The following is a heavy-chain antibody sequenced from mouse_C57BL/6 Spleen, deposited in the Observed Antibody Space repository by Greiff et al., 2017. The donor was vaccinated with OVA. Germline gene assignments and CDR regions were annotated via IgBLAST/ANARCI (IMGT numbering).Heavy chain of an antibody. J-gene: IGHJ2*01. CDR3: ARWDGNYYFDY. V-gene: IGHV1-52*01. CDR1: GYTFTSYW. D-gene: IGHD2-1*01. CDR2: IDPSDSET. Sequence: QVQLQQPGAELVRPGSSVKLSCKASGYTFTSYWMHWVKQRPIQGLEWIGNIDPSDSETHYNQKFKDKATLTVDKSSSTAYMQLSSLTSEDSAFYYCARWDGNYYFDYWGQGTTLTVSS.